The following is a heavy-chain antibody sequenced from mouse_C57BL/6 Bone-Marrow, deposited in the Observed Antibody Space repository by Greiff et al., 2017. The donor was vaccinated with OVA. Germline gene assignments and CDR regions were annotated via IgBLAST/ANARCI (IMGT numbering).Heavy chain of an antibody. CDR1: GFNIKDDY. Sequence: DVKLQESGAELVRPGASVKLSCTASGFNIKDDYMHWVKQRPEQGLEWIGWIDPENGDTEYASKFQGKATITADTSSNTAYLQLSSLTSEDTAVYYCTPLYSNYDWGQGTLVTVSA. D-gene: IGHD2-5*01. CDR2: IDPENGDT. V-gene: IGHV14-4*01. CDR3: TPLYSNYD. J-gene: IGHJ3*01.